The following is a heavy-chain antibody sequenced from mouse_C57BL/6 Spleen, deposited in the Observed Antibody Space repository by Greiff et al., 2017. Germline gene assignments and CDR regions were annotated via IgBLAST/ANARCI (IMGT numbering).Heavy chain of an antibody. D-gene: IGHD2-4*01. CDR2: IWSGGST. CDR3: ARNHYDYDSYFDY. J-gene: IGHJ2*01. Sequence: VMLVASGPGLVQPSQSLSITCTVSGFSLTSYGVHWVRQSPGKGLEWLGVIWSGGSTDYNAAFISRLSISKDNSKSQVFFKMNSLQADDTAIYYCARNHYDYDSYFDYWGQGTTLTVSS. V-gene: IGHV2-2*01. CDR1: GFSLTSYG.